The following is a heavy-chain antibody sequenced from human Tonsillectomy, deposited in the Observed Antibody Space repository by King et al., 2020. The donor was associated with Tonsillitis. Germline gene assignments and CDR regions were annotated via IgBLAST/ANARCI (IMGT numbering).Heavy chain of an antibody. CDR2: IYYSGST. CDR3: ARQGGGLGAYYDSSGYYYLPDY. Sequence: LQLQESGPGLVKPSETLSLTCTVSGGSISSTSYYWGWIRQPPGKGLEWIGSIYYSGSTYYNPSLMSRVTISVDTSKNQFSLKLSSVTAADTAVYYCARQGGGLGAYYDSSGYYYLPDYWGQGTLVTVSS. V-gene: IGHV4-39*01. D-gene: IGHD3-22*01. CDR1: GGSISSTSYY. J-gene: IGHJ4*02.